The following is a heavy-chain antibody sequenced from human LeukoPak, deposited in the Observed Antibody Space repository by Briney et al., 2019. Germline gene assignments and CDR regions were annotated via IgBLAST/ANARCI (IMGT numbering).Heavy chain of an antibody. CDR3: AREGPYGDYCY. Sequence: GASVKVSCKASGYTFTGYYMHWVRQAPGQGLEWMGRINPSSGGTNYAQKFQDRVTMTRDTSISTAYMELSRLRSDDTAVYYCAREGPYGDYCYWGQGTLVTVSS. CDR2: INPSSGGT. D-gene: IGHD4-17*01. CDR1: GYTFTGYY. V-gene: IGHV1-2*06. J-gene: IGHJ4*02.